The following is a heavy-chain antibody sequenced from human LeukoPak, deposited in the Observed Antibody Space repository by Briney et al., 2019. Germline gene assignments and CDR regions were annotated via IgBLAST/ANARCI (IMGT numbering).Heavy chain of an antibody. J-gene: IGHJ4*02. CDR3: ARDSSGPAY. CDR2: IYSAGGT. CDR1: GFTVSNNY. V-gene: IGHV3-66*01. Sequence: GGSLRPSCAASGFTVSNNYMSWVRQAPGKGLEWVSVIYSAGGTYYADSVKGRFTISRDNSKNTLYLQMNSLRAEDTAVYYCARDSSGPAYWGQGTLVTVSS. D-gene: IGHD3-22*01.